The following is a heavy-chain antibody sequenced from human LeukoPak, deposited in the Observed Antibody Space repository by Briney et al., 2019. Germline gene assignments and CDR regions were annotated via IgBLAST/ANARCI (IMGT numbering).Heavy chain of an antibody. CDR3: ARGFGSGWFLYYYGMDV. D-gene: IGHD6-19*01. Sequence: SETLSLTCAVYGGSFSGYYWGWIRQPPGKGLEWLGYIYYSGSTNYNPSLKSRVTISVDTSKNQFSLKLSSVTAADTAVYYCARGFGSGWFLYYYGMDVWGQGTTVTVSS. J-gene: IGHJ6*02. CDR1: GGSFSGYY. CDR2: IYYSGST. V-gene: IGHV4-59*01.